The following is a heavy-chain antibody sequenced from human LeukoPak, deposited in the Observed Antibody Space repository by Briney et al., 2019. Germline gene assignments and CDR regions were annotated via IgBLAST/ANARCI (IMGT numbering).Heavy chain of an antibody. V-gene: IGHV7-4-1*02. CDR1: GYTFTTYG. J-gene: IGHJ6*03. D-gene: IGHD2-8*01. CDR3: ARGIGIGVVLMVHGNMDV. Sequence: ASVKVSRKASGYTFTTYGIYWVRQAPGQGLEWMGWINTDTGNPTYAQGFTGRFVFSLDTSVNTAYLQISSLKAEDTAVYYCARGIGIGVVLMVHGNMDVWGKGTTVTVSS. CDR2: INTDTGNP.